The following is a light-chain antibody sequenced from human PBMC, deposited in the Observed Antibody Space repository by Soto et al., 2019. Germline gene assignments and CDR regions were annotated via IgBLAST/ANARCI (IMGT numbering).Light chain of an antibody. V-gene: IGKV3-11*01. CDR3: QQCGNWPLT. CDR2: DAS. Sequence: EIMLTQSPATLSLSLGERATLSCRASQGVSSYLAWYQQKPGQAPRLLIYDASNRATGIPARFSGSGSGTAFTLTISSLESEDFAVYYCQQCGNWPLTFGGGTKVDTK. CDR1: QGVSSY. J-gene: IGKJ4*01.